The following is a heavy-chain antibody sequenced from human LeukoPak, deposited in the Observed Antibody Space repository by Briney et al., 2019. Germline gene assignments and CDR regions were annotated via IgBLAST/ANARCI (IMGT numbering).Heavy chain of an antibody. Sequence: GGSLRLSCAASEFTFSSYGMHWVRQAPGKGLEWVAVISYDGSNKYYADSVKGRFTISRDNSKNTLYLQMNSLRAEDTAVYYCAKDYEGDIVVVSAAMRRSHFDYWGQGTLVTVSS. V-gene: IGHV3-30*18. CDR3: AKDYEGDIVVVSAAMRRSHFDY. D-gene: IGHD2-2*01. CDR2: ISYDGSNK. CDR1: EFTFSSYG. J-gene: IGHJ4*02.